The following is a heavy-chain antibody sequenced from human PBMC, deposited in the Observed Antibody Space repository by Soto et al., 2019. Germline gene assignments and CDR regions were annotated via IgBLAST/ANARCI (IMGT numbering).Heavy chain of an antibody. Sequence: EVQLVESGGGLVKPGGSIRLSCAASGFTFSNAWMSWVRQAPGKGLEWVGRIKSKTDGGTTNYATPEKGRFTISRDDSKNMLYLQMNSLKTEDTVVYYCTHLAVAGLVSAFDIWGQGTMFTVSS. CDR1: GFTFSNAW. J-gene: IGHJ3*02. CDR2: IKSKTDGGTT. CDR3: THLAVAGLVSAFDI. D-gene: IGHD6-19*01. V-gene: IGHV3-15*01.